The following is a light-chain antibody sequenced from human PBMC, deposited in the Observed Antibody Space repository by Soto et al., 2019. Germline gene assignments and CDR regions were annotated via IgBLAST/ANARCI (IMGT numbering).Light chain of an antibody. Sequence: QSVLTQPPSASGTSGQRVTISCSGSSSNIGSNTVNWYQQLPGTAPKLLIYSNNQRPSGVPDRFSGSKSGTSASLAISGLQSEDEADYYCAAWDDSLEVVFGGGTQLTVL. CDR3: AAWDDSLEVV. CDR1: SSNIGSNT. CDR2: SNN. J-gene: IGLJ2*01. V-gene: IGLV1-44*01.